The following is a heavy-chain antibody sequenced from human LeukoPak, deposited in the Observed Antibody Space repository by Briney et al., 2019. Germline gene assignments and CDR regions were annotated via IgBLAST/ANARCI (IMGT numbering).Heavy chain of an antibody. CDR1: GYTFTGYY. CDR2: INPNSGGT. D-gene: IGHD3-10*01. J-gene: IGHJ6*03. CDR3: ARRTMVRGETTIYYYYMDV. V-gene: IGHV1-2*06. Sequence: ASVKVSCKASGYTFTGYYMHWVRQAPGQGLEWMGRINPNSGGTNYAQKFQGRGTMTRDTSISTAYMELSRLRSDDTAVYYCARRTMVRGETTIYYYYMDVWGKGTTVTVSS.